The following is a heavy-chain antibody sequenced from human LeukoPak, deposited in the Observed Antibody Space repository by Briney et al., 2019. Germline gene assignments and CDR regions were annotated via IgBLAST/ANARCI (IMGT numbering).Heavy chain of an antibody. Sequence: GGSLRLSCAASGFTFSDYYMSWIRQAPGKGLEWVSYISSSGSTIYCADSVKGRFTISRDNAKNSLYLQMNSLRAEDTAVYYCARATSSGWIFDYWGQGTLVTVSS. CDR2: ISSSGSTI. D-gene: IGHD6-19*01. CDR3: ARATSSGWIFDY. J-gene: IGHJ4*02. CDR1: GFTFSDYY. V-gene: IGHV3-11*01.